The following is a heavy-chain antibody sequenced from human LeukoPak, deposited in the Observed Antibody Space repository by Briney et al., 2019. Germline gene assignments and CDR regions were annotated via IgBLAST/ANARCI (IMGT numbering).Heavy chain of an antibody. V-gene: IGHV3-23*01. CDR1: GFTFSGYA. CDR3: AKVPYFTYFDY. CDR2: ISGSGGST. D-gene: IGHD2/OR15-2a*01. Sequence: GGSLRLSCAASGFTFSGYAMSRVRQAPGKGLEWFSAISGSGGSTYYADSVKGRFTIPRDNSKNTLYLQMNSLRAEDTAVYYCAKVPYFTYFDYWGQGTLVTVSS. J-gene: IGHJ4*02.